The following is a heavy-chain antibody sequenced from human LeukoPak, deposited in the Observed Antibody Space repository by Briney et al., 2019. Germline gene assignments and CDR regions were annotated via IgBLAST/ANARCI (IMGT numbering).Heavy chain of an antibody. CDR1: GYTFTSYA. CDR2: ISGYNGNT. Sequence: ASVKVSCKASGYTFTSYAISWVRQAPGQGLEWMGWISGYNGNTKYAQKVQGRVTMTTDTSTSTDYMELRSLRSDDTAVYYCARGYSYGSDYYYGMDVWGQGTTVTVSS. D-gene: IGHD5-18*01. V-gene: IGHV1-18*01. CDR3: ARGYSYGSDYYYGMDV. J-gene: IGHJ6*02.